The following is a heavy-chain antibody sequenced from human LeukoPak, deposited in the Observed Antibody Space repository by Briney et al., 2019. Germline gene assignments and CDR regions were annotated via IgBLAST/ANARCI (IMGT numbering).Heavy chain of an antibody. CDR3: ARGGHDYSNFPYYFDY. CDR2: ISSSSSYI. J-gene: IGHJ4*02. Sequence: GGSLRLSCAASGFTFSSYSMNWVRQAPGKGLEWVSSISSSSSYIYYADSVKGRFTISRDNAKNSLYLQMNSLRAEDTAVYYCARGGHDYSNFPYYFDYWGQGTLVTVSS. CDR1: GFTFSSYS. V-gene: IGHV3-21*01. D-gene: IGHD4-11*01.